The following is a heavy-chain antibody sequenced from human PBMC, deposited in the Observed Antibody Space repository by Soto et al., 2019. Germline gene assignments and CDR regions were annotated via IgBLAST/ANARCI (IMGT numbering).Heavy chain of an antibody. Sequence: PWWSLRLSCSASVFTFSSHAMHWCRQAPGKGLEWVAIISYDGSTTYHADSVKGRFAISRDNSKNTLYLQMNSLRTDDTAVYFCARHVASTVTTSDWFDPWGQGTLVTVSS. D-gene: IGHD4-4*01. CDR2: ISYDGSTT. CDR1: VFTFSSHA. CDR3: ARHVASTVTTSDWFDP. V-gene: IGHV3-30*09. J-gene: IGHJ5*02.